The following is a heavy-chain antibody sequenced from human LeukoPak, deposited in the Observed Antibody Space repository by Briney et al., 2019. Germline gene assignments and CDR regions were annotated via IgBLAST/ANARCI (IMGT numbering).Heavy chain of an antibody. J-gene: IGHJ4*02. Sequence: SETLSLICAISSGSFGGHYWSWIRHSPAKGLEWIVEIDHRGNTTYNPSLNSRITISVDTSKNHIALRLTSVTAADTAIYYCATKRVESWGRGTLVTVPS. CDR2: IDHRGNT. V-gene: IGHV4-34*01. CDR1: SGSFGGHY. CDR3: ATKRVES.